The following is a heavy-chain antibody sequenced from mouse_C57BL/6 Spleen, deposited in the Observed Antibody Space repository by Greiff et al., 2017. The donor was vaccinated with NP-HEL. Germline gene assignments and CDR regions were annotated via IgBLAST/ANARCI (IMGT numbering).Heavy chain of an antibody. CDR3: ARSSPLITTVAGDY. D-gene: IGHD1-1*01. J-gene: IGHJ2*01. CDR2: INPGSGGT. V-gene: IGHV1-54*01. CDR1: GYAFTNYL. Sequence: VQLQQSGAELVRPGTSVKVSCKASGYAFTNYLIEWVKQRPGQGLEWIGVINPGSGGTNYNEKFKGKATLTADKSSSTAYMQLSSLTSEDSAVYFCARSSPLITTVAGDYWGQGTTLTVSS.